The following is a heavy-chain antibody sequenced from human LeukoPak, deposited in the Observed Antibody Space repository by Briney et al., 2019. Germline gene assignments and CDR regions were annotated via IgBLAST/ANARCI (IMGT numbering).Heavy chain of an antibody. J-gene: IGHJ4*02. Sequence: GGSLRLSCAASGFTFSSYSMNWVRQAPGKGLEWVSSISSSSSYIYYADSVKGRFTISRDNAKNSLYLQMNSLRAEDTAVYYCAREDTPAHYCSSTSCSLPLEYWGRGTLVTVSS. CDR2: ISSSSSYI. CDR3: AREDTPAHYCSSTSCSLPLEY. V-gene: IGHV3-21*01. CDR1: GFTFSSYS. D-gene: IGHD2-2*01.